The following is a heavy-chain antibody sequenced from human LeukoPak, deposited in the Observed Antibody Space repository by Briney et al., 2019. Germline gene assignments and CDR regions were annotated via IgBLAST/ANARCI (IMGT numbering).Heavy chain of an antibody. CDR2: INHSGST. Sequence: SETLSLTCAVYGGSFSGYYWSWIRQPPGKGLEWIGEINHSGSTNYNPSLKSRVTIPVDTSKNQFSLKLRSVTAADTAVYYCASLDSYEGYYFDYWGQGTLVTVSS. J-gene: IGHJ4*02. CDR3: ASLDSYEGYYFDY. V-gene: IGHV4-34*01. CDR1: GGSFSGYY. D-gene: IGHD5-18*01.